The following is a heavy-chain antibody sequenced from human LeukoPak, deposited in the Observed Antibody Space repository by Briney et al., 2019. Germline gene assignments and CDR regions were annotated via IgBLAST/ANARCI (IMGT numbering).Heavy chain of an antibody. CDR2: MRYDGSNR. V-gene: IGHV3-30*02. D-gene: IGHD3-10*01. Sequence: GGSLRLSCAASGFTFSRLGMHWVRQAPGKGLEWVAFMRYDGSNRYYADFVKGRFIISRDNSNNMLLLQMNSLRPEDTAVYYCAKTMLRGIWYMDVWGKGTTVTISS. CDR1: GFTFSRLG. CDR3: AKTMLRGIWYMDV. J-gene: IGHJ6*03.